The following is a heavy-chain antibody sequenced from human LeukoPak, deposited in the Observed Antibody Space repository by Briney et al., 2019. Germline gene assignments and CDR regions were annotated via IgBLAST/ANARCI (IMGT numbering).Heavy chain of an antibody. CDR2: INHSGST. J-gene: IGHJ5*02. V-gene: IGHV4-34*01. Sequence: SETLSLTCAVYGGSFSGYYWSWIRQPPGKGLEWIGEINHSGSTNYNPSLKSRVTISVDTSKNQFSLKLSSVTAADTAVYYCARGSSSWYSLRWFDPWGQGTLVTVSS. CDR1: GGSFSGYY. CDR3: ARGSSSWYSLRWFDP. D-gene: IGHD6-13*01.